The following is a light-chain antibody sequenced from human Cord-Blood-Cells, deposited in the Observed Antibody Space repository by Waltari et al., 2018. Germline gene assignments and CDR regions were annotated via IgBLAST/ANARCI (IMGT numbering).Light chain of an antibody. Sequence: QSVLTQPPSVSGAPGQRVTISCTGGSSNIGAGYDVHRYPQLPGTAPNLPISGNSNRPSGVPDRFSGSKSGTSASLAITGLQAEDEADYYCQSYDSSLSGSVVFGGGTKLTVL. CDR2: GNS. CDR1: SSNIGAGYD. V-gene: IGLV1-40*01. CDR3: QSYDSSLSGSVV. J-gene: IGLJ2*01.